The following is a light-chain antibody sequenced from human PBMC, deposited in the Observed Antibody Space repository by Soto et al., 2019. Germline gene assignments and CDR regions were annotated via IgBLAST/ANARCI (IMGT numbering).Light chain of an antibody. CDR2: AAS. Sequence: DIQMTQSPSSLSASVGDRVTITCRASQSISSYLNWYQQKPGKAPKPLIYAASSLQSGVPSRFSGSGSVTDFTLTISSLQPEDFATYYCQQSYSTPATFGQGTKVDIK. V-gene: IGKV1-39*01. CDR1: QSISSY. CDR3: QQSYSTPAT. J-gene: IGKJ1*01.